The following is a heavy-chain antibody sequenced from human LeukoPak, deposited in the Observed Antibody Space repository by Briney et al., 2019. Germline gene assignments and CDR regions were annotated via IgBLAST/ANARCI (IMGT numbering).Heavy chain of an antibody. CDR3: ARAVGYFWSGPRFDY. D-gene: IGHD3-3*01. J-gene: IGHJ4*02. CDR2: IKQDGSEK. CDR1: GFTFSSYS. Sequence: GGSLRLSCAASGFTFSSYSMNWVRQAPGKGLEWVANIKQDGSEKYYVDSVRGRFTFSRDNAKNSLYLQMNSLRAEDTAVYYCARAVGYFWSGPRFDYWGQGALVTVSS. V-gene: IGHV3-7*01.